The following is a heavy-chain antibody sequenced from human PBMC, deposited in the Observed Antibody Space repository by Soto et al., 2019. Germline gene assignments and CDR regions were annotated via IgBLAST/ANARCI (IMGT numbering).Heavy chain of an antibody. D-gene: IGHD1-1*01. V-gene: IGHV1-3*01. CDR3: ARDPTGTSSYNWFDP. Sequence: ASVKVCFKASGYPFTSYAMHLVRQAPGQRLEWMGWMNAGNGNTKYSQKFQGRVTITRDTSANTAYMELSSLRSEDTAVYYCARDPTGTSSYNWFDPWGQGTLVTVSS. J-gene: IGHJ5*02. CDR1: GYPFTSYA. CDR2: MNAGNGNT.